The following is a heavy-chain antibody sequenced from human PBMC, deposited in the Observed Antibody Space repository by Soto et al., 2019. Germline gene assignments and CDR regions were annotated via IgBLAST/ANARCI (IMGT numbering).Heavy chain of an antibody. J-gene: IGHJ4*02. V-gene: IGHV4-38-2*01. CDR2: TYHSGST. D-gene: IGHD1-20*01. Sequence: SATRSLTCAVSGSSISSGYYWGWIRQPPWKGLEWIGSTYHSGSTYYDPSLKSRVTISLDTSKNQFSLKLSSVTAADTAVYYCARVLNSKLDYWGQGTLVTVPQ. CDR3: ARVLNSKLDY. CDR1: GSSISSGYY.